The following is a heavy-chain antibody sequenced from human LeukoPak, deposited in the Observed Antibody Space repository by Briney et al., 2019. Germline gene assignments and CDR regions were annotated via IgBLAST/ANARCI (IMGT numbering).Heavy chain of an antibody. J-gene: IGHJ5*02. V-gene: IGHV4-38-2*02. CDR3: ARGPGPGVAAAGTKNWFDP. CDR1: GYSISSGYY. Sequence: SETLSLTCTVSGYSISSGYYWGWIRQPPGKGLEWIGSIYHSGSTYYNPSLKSRVTISVDTSKNQFSLKLSSVTAADTAVYYCARGPGPGVAAAGTKNWFDPWGQGTLVTVSS. CDR2: IYHSGST. D-gene: IGHD6-13*01.